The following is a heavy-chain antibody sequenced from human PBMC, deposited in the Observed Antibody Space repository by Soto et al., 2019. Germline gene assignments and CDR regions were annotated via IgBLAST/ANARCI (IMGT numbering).Heavy chain of an antibody. Sequence: SETLSLTCTVSGGSISSYYWSWIRQPPGKGLEWIGYIYYSGSTNCNPSLKSRVTISVDTSKNQFSLKLSSVTAADTAVYYCARDSRFPQPVGSSWSYYYYGMDVWGQGTTVTVSS. CDR3: ARDSRFPQPVGSSWSYYYYGMDV. D-gene: IGHD6-13*01. CDR1: GGSISSYY. V-gene: IGHV4-59*01. CDR2: IYYSGST. J-gene: IGHJ6*02.